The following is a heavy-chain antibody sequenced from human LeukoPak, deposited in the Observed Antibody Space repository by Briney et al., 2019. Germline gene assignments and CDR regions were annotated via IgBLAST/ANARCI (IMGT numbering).Heavy chain of an antibody. CDR2: IYYSGST. CDR3: ARAGYDSSGYYPSYFDY. CDR1: GGSISSGDYY. D-gene: IGHD3-22*01. Sequence: SETLSLTCTVSGGSISSGDYYWSWIRQPPGKGLEWIGYIYYSGSTYYNPSLKSRVTISVDTSKNQFSLKLSSVTAADTAVYYCARAGYDSSGYYPSYFDYWGQGTLVTVSS. V-gene: IGHV4-30-4*08. J-gene: IGHJ4*02.